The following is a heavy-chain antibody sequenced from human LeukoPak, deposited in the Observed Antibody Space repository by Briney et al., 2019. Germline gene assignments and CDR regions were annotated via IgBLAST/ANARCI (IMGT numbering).Heavy chain of an antibody. V-gene: IGHV1-2*02. CDR2: INPNSGGT. J-gene: IGHJ4*02. CDR1: GYTFTGYY. Sequence: ASVKVSCKASGYTFTGYYMHWVRQAPGQGLEWMGWINPNSGGTNYAQKFQGRVTMTRDTSISTAYMELSRLRSDDTAVYYCARAVYGDYGGYYWGQGTLVTVSS. CDR3: ARAVYGDYGGYY. D-gene: IGHD4-17*01.